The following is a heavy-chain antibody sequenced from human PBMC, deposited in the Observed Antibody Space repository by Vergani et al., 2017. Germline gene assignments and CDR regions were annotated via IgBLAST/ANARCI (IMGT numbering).Heavy chain of an antibody. CDR1: GFTFSSYE. D-gene: IGHD2-15*01. CDR3: ARLSERGGSDLDY. V-gene: IGHV3-48*03. CDR2: ISSSSSYT. Sequence: EVQLVESGGGLVQPGGSLRLSCAASGFTFSSYEMNWVRQAPGKGLEWVSYISSSSSYTNYADSVKGRFTISRDNAKNSLYLQMNSLRAEDTAVYYCARLSERGGSDLDYWGQGTLVTVSS. J-gene: IGHJ4*02.